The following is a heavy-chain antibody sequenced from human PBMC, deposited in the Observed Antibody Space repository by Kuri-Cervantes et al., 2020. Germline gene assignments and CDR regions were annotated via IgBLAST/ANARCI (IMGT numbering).Heavy chain of an antibody. CDR2: ISWNSGSI. Sequence: GGSLRLSCAASGFTFDDYAMHWVRQAPGKGLEWVSGISWNSGSIGYADSVKGRFTISRDNAKNSLYLQMNSLRAEDTAVYYCARDRYSGYDYGYYYYYMDVWGKGTTVTVSS. CDR3: ARDRYSGYDYGYYYYYMDV. CDR1: GFTFDDYA. J-gene: IGHJ6*03. D-gene: IGHD5-12*01. V-gene: IGHV3-9*01.